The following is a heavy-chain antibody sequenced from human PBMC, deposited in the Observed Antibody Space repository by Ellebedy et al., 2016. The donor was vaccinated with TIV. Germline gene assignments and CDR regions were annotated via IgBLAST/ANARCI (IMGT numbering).Heavy chain of an antibody. Sequence: GGSLRLXXAASGFTFSSYSMSWVRQAPGKGLEWVSAISGSGGSTYYADSVKGRFTISRDNAKNSLYLQMNSLRAEDTAVYYCARDLMEGANIWGQGTLVTVSS. J-gene: IGHJ4*02. CDR1: GFTFSSYS. V-gene: IGHV3-21*01. CDR2: ISGSGGST. D-gene: IGHD1-26*01. CDR3: ARDLMEGANI.